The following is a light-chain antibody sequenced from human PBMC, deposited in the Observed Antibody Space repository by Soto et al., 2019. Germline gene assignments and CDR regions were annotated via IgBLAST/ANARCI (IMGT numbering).Light chain of an antibody. V-gene: IGKV1-12*01. J-gene: IGKJ2*01. Sequence: DIQMTQSPSSVSASVGDRVTITCRASQGISSWLAWSQQKPGNSPKLLIYAASSLQSGVPSRFSGSGSGTDFTLTISSLQPEDFATYYCQQANSFPHTFGQGTKLEIK. CDR2: AAS. CDR1: QGISSW. CDR3: QQANSFPHT.